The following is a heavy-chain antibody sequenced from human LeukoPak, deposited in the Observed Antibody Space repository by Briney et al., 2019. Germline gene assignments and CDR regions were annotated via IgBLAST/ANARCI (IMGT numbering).Heavy chain of an antibody. J-gene: IGHJ4*02. CDR3: ASKRV. CDR2: ITWDSNNI. Sequence: GGSLRLSCAASGFNVEDYAMHWVRLPPGKGLEWVSGITWDSNNIDYADSVKGQFTISRDNAQNSLTLHMHGLRLEDTALYFCASKRVWGQGTLVTVYS. CDR1: GFNVEDYA. V-gene: IGHV3-9*01.